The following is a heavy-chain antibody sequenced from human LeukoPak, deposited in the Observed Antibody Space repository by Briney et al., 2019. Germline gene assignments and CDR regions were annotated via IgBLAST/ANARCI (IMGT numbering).Heavy chain of an antibody. CDR3: ARLPGIVATIERYFDY. J-gene: IGHJ4*02. CDR2: ISSSSSYI. CDR1: GFTFSSYE. D-gene: IGHD5-12*01. V-gene: IGHV3-21*01. Sequence: GGSLRLSCAASGFTFSSYEMNWVRQAPGKGLEWVSSISSSSSYIYYADSVKGRFTISRDNAKNSLYLQMNSLRAEDTAVYYCARLPGIVATIERYFDYWGQGTLVTVSS.